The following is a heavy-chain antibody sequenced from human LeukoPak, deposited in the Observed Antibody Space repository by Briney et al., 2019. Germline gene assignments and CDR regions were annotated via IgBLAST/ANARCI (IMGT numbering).Heavy chain of an antibody. CDR3: ARGRLIVATILVLHTDAFDI. D-gene: IGHD5-12*01. V-gene: IGHV1-8*03. Sequence: ASVKVSCKASGYTFTSYDINWVRQATGQGLEWMGWMNPNSGNTGYAQKFQGRVTITRNTSISTAYMELSSLRSEDTAVYYCARGRLIVATILVLHTDAFDIWGQGTMVTVSS. J-gene: IGHJ3*02. CDR1: GYTFTSYD. CDR2: MNPNSGNT.